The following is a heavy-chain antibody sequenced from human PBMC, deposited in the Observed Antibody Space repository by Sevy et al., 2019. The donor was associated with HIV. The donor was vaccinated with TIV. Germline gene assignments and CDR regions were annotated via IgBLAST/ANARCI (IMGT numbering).Heavy chain of an antibody. D-gene: IGHD3-22*01. CDR1: GFSVSSNY. V-gene: IGHV3-53*01. J-gene: IGHJ4*02. CDR2: IYSSGRT. CDR3: TRVHSGGYPFDY. Sequence: GGSLRLSCAASGFSVSSNYMSWVRQAPGKGLEWVSLIYSSGRTYYVDSVKGRFTISRDDSKNTLYLQMNSGRAEDTALYYCTRVHSGGYPFDYWGQGSLVTVSS.